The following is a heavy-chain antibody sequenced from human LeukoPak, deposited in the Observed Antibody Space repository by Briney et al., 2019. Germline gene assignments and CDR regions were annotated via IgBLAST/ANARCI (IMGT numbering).Heavy chain of an antibody. V-gene: IGHV3-30-3*01. CDR3: ARRGSGTYSNWFDP. J-gene: IGHJ5*02. CDR1: GFSFDYCA. Sequence: GGSLRLSCAASGFSFDYCAMHWVRQAPGKGLEWLSMISSDGTNEYYADSVKGRFTISRDNSKNTLYLQMSSLRTEDTGVYYCARRGSGTYSNWFDPWGQGTLVTVSS. CDR2: ISSDGTNE. D-gene: IGHD3-10*01.